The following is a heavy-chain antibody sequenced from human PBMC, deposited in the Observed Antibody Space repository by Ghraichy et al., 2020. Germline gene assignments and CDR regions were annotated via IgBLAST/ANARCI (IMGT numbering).Heavy chain of an antibody. Sequence: GGSLRLSCAASGFTFSSYDMHWVRQATGKGLEWVSAIGTAGDPYYPGSVKGRFTISRENTKNSLYLQMNSLRAGDTAVYYCARRGYGDYGWYFDLWGRGTLVTVSS. CDR1: GFTFSSYD. CDR3: ARRGYGDYGWYFDL. J-gene: IGHJ2*01. CDR2: IGTAGDP. D-gene: IGHD4-17*01. V-gene: IGHV3-13*05.